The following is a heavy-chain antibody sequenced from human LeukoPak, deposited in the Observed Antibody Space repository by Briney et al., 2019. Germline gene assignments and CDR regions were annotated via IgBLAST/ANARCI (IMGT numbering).Heavy chain of an antibody. J-gene: IGHJ6*03. V-gene: IGHV5-51*01. D-gene: IGHD4-11*01. Sequence: GESLKISCKGSGYSFTSYWIGWVRQMPGKGLEWMGIIYPGDSDTRYSPSFQGQVTISADKSISTAYLQWSSLKASDTAMYYCARHGNDYSNFYYYYMDVWGKGTTVTVSS. CDR2: IYPGDSDT. CDR1: GYSFTSYW. CDR3: ARHGNDYSNFYYYYMDV.